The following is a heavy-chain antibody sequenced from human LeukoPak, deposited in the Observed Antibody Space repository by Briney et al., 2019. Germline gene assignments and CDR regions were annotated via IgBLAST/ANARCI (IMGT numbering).Heavy chain of an antibody. CDR1: GFTFSSYW. CDR2: IKQDGSEK. D-gene: IGHD4-17*01. CDR3: ARDDYGDYELRLDY. J-gene: IGHJ4*02. V-gene: IGHV3-7*01. Sequence: GGSLRLSCAASGFTFSSYWMSWVRQAPGKGPEWVANIKQDGSEKYYVDSVKGRFTISRDNAKNSLYLQMNSLRAEDTAVYYCARDDYGDYELRLDYWGQGTLVTVSS.